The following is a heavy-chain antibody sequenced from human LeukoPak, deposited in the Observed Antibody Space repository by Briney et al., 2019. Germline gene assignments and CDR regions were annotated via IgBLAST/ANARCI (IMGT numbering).Heavy chain of an antibody. V-gene: IGHV3-9*01. CDR1: GFTFDDYA. Sequence: GRSLRLSCAASGFTFDDYAMHWVRQAPGKGLEWVSGISWNSGSIGYADSVKGRFTISRDNAKNSLYLQMNSLRAEDTALYYCAKGLWFGELLPSEYFQHWGQGTLVTVSS. J-gene: IGHJ1*01. CDR2: ISWNSGSI. D-gene: IGHD3-10*01. CDR3: AKGLWFGELLPSEYFQH.